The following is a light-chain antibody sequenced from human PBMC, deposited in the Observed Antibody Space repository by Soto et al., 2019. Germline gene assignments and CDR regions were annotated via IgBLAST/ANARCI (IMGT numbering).Light chain of an antibody. CDR1: SSDVGGYNY. V-gene: IGLV2-14*03. Sequence: QSALTQPASVSGSPGQSITISCTGTSSDVGGYNYVSWYQHHPGKAPKLIIYDVSNRPSGVSIRFSASKSDNTASLTISGRQPDDEADYHCSSYTTSNTRQIVFGTGTKLTVL. CDR3: SSYTTSNTRQIV. CDR2: DVS. J-gene: IGLJ1*01.